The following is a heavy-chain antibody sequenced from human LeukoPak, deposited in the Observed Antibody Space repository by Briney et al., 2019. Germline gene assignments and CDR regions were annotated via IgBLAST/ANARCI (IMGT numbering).Heavy chain of an antibody. CDR2: INHSGST. J-gene: IGHJ6*03. V-gene: IGHV4-34*01. CDR1: GGSFSGYY. Sequence: SETLSLTCAVYGGSFSGYYWSWIRQPPGKGLEWIGEINHSGSTNYNPSLKSRVTISVDTSKNLFSLKLSSVTAADTAVYYCARRGTVTIYYYYYMDVWGKGTTVTISS. CDR3: ARRGTVTIYYYYYMDV. D-gene: IGHD4-17*01.